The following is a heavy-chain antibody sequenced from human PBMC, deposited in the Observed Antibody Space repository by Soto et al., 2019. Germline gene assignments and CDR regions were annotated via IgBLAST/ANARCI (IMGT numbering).Heavy chain of an antibody. CDR2: TKNKAQRYTT. D-gene: IGHD1-26*01. CDR3: VRWDSGNPEN. CDR1: GFTLSDHY. Sequence: EVQLVESGGGLVQPGGSLRLSCVVSGFTLSDHYIDWVRQAPGKGLEWVGRTKNKAQRYTTEYAASVKGRFTNSRDESENSVYLQMNSLKTEDTAVYYCVRWDSGNPENWGQGTLVTVSS. V-gene: IGHV3-72*01. J-gene: IGHJ4*02.